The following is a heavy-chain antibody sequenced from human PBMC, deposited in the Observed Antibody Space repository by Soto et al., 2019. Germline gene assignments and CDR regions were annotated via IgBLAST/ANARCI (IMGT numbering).Heavy chain of an antibody. J-gene: IGHJ4*02. CDR2: INSDGSST. Sequence: PGGSLRLSCAASGFNFKKYWMHWVRQAPGKGLVWVSGINSDGSSTRYADPVKGRFTVSRDNGNNTLYLQMTSLRAEDTAMYYCGRSYCSGDTCYYVWFDYWSQGTRVTVSS. D-gene: IGHD2-15*01. CDR1: GFNFKKYW. CDR3: GRSYCSGDTCYYVWFDY. V-gene: IGHV3-74*01.